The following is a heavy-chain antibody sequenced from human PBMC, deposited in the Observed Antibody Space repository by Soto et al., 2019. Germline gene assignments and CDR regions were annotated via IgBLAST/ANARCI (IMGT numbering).Heavy chain of an antibody. CDR3: ARGGGWSNFDY. D-gene: IGHD6-19*01. J-gene: IGHJ4*02. CDR1: GGSFSGYY. Sequence: SETLSLTCAVYGGSFSGYYWSWIRQPPGKGLEWIGEINHSGSTNYNPSLKSRVTISVDTSKNQFSLKLSSVTAADTAVYYCARGGGWSNFDYWGQGTLVPVSP. V-gene: IGHV4-34*01. CDR2: INHSGST.